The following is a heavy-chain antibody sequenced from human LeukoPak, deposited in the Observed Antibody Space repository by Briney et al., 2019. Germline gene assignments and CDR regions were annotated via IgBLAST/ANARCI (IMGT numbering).Heavy chain of an antibody. V-gene: IGHV3-7*01. CDR1: GLTFSSYW. Sequence: PGGSLRLSCAASGLTFSSYWMSWVRQAPGKGLEWVANIKQDGSEKYYVDSVKGRFTISRDNAKNSLYLQMNSLRAEDTAVYYCARDYYDSSGYYYYFDYWGQGTLVTVSS. D-gene: IGHD3-22*01. CDR2: IKQDGSEK. CDR3: ARDYYDSSGYYYYFDY. J-gene: IGHJ4*02.